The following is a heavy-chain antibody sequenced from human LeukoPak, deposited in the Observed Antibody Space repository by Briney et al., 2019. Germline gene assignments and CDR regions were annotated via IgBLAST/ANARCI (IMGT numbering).Heavy chain of an antibody. CDR3: AKQLGYCSDGSCYFPY. Sequence: GGSLRLSCAASGFTFDSYAMHWVRQAPGKGLEWVAVISYDGSDKYSADSVKGRFTISRDNSKSTLCLQMNSLRAEDTAVYYCAKQLGYCSDGSCYFPYWGQGTLVTVSS. V-gene: IGHV3-30-3*02. CDR2: ISYDGSDK. D-gene: IGHD2-15*01. CDR1: GFTFDSYA. J-gene: IGHJ4*02.